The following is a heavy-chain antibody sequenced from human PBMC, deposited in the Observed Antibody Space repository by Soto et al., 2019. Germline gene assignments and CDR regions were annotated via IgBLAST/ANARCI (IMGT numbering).Heavy chain of an antibody. J-gene: IGHJ3*02. Sequence: QVQLQESGPGVVKPSQTLSLTCSVSGGSISSGAYYWSWIRQHPGKGLEWIGYIYYSGSTYYNPSLRSRITISIDTSTNQFYLKLTSVTAADTAVYYCARDRPDRRDAFDIWGQGTMVTVSS. CDR1: GGSISSGAYY. V-gene: IGHV4-31*03. CDR3: ARDRPDRRDAFDI. CDR2: IYYSGST.